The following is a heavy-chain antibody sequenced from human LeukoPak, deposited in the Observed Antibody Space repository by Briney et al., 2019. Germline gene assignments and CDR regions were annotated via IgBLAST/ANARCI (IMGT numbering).Heavy chain of an antibody. D-gene: IGHD2-2*01. CDR2: IIPILGIA. CDR1: GGTFSSYA. CDR3: ARDGRVPAAHYYYGVDV. J-gene: IGHJ6*02. V-gene: IGHV1-69*04. Sequence: SVKVSCKASGGTFSSYAISWVRQAPGQGLEWMGRIIPILGIANYAQKFQGRVTITADKSTSTAYMELSSLRSEDTAVYYCARDGRVPAAHYYYGVDVWGQGTTVTVSS.